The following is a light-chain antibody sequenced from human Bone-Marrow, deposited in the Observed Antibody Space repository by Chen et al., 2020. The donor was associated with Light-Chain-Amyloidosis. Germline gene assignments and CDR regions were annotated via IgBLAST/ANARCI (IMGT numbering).Light chain of an antibody. CDR2: DDS. V-gene: IGLV3-21*02. Sequence: SYVLTQPSSVSGAPGQTATIACGGNNIGSTSVHWYQQTPGQAPLLVVYDDSDRPPGIPQRLSGSNSGNTATLTISRLEAGDDADNYCQVWDRSSDRPVFGGGTKLSVL. CDR1: NIGSTS. CDR3: QVWDRSSDRPV. J-gene: IGLJ3*02.